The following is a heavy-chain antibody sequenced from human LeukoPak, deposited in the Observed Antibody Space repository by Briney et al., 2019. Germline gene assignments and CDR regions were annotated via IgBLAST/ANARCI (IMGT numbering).Heavy chain of an antibody. J-gene: IGHJ4*02. CDR2: ISYDGSNK. Sequence: GSLRLSCAASGFTFSSYAMHWVRQAPGKGLEWVAVISYDGSNKYYADSVKGRFTISRDNSMNTLYLQMNSLRAEDTAVYYCAKDSPAWLLPYYDYWGQGTLVTVSS. CDR1: GFTFSSYA. CDR3: AKDSPAWLLPYYDY. V-gene: IGHV3-30-3*01. D-gene: IGHD5-12*01.